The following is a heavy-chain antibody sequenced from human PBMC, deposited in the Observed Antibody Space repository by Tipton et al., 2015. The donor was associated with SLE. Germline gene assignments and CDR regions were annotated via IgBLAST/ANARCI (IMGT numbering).Heavy chain of an antibody. Sequence: SLRLSCEASGFSFTKAWMSWVRQAPGKGLEWVGHIKSKTDGRTTEYAAPVKGRFSISGDDSKNTLYLQMNSVRGEDAAIFYCAKSSLWFKDISFDYWGQGPLVTVSS. D-gene: IGHD3-10*01. CDR1: GFSFTKAW. V-gene: IGHV3-15*01. J-gene: IGHJ4*02. CDR3: AKSSLWFKDISFDY. CDR2: IKSKTDGRTT.